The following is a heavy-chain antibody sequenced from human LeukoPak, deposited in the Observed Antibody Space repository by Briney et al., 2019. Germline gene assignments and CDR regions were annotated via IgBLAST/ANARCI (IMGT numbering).Heavy chain of an antibody. J-gene: IGHJ6*03. CDR3: ARVGYYYDSKGPGGYYYYYMDV. CDR2: IIPIFGTA. D-gene: IGHD3-22*01. CDR1: GGTFSSYA. V-gene: IGHV1-69*05. Sequence: SVKVSCKASGGTFSSYAISWVRQAPGQGLEWMGGIIPIFGTANYAQKFQGRVTITTDESTSTAYMELSSLRSEDTAVYHCARVGYYYDSKGPGGYYYYYMDVWGKGTTVTVSS.